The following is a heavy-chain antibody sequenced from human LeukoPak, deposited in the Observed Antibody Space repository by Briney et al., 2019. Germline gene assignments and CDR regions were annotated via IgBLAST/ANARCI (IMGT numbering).Heavy chain of an antibody. CDR1: GGTFSSYA. D-gene: IGHD1-26*01. CDR2: IIPIFGTA. J-gene: IGHJ3*02. V-gene: IGHV1-69*13. CDR3: AKSQGGTDAFDI. Sequence: GASVKVSCKASGGTFSSYAISWVRQAPGQGLEWMGGIIPIFGTANYAQKFQGRVTITADESTSTAYKELSSLRSEDTAVYYCAKSQGGTDAFDIWGQGTMVTVSS.